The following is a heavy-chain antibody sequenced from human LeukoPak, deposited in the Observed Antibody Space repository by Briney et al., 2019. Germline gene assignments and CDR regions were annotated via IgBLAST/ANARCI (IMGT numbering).Heavy chain of an antibody. CDR2: IYPGDSDT. Sequence: GESLKISCKGSGYSFTSYWIGWVRQMPGKGLEWMGIIYPGDSDTRYSPSFQGQVTISADKSNSTAYLQWSSLKASDTATYYCARQGYYDSSGYLDSGYWYFDLWGRGTLVTVSS. D-gene: IGHD3-22*01. V-gene: IGHV5-51*01. J-gene: IGHJ2*01. CDR3: ARQGYYDSSGYLDSGYWYFDL. CDR1: GYSFTSYW.